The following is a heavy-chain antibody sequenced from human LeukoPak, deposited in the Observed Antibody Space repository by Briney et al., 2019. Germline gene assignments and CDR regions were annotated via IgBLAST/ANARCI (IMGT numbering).Heavy chain of an antibody. CDR1: GYTFSDYY. Sequence: ASVRVSCKASGYTFSDYYMHWVRQAPGQGLEWMGWINPNSGGTNYAQKFQGRVTMTRDTSISTAYMELSRLRSDDTAVYYCARDLGYYYDSSGLWLGVFDYWGQGTLVTVSS. V-gene: IGHV1-2*02. D-gene: IGHD3-22*01. CDR2: INPNSGGT. CDR3: ARDLGYYYDSSGLWLGVFDY. J-gene: IGHJ4*02.